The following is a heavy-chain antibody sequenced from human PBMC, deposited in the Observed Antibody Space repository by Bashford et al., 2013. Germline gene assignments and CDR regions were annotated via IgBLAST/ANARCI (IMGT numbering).Heavy chain of an antibody. CDR3: AKGFYSDRSGHYRHPTFDY. CDR1: GFTFSSYA. D-gene: IGHD3-22*01. Sequence: HTGGSLRLSCAASGFTFSSYAMSWVRQAPGKGLEWVSAISGSGGNTYYADSVKGRFTISRDNSKNTLYLQMNSLRAEDTAVYYCAKGFYSDRSGHYRHPTFDYWGQGTLVTVSS. V-gene: IGHV3-23*01. CDR2: ISGSGGNT. J-gene: IGHJ4*02.